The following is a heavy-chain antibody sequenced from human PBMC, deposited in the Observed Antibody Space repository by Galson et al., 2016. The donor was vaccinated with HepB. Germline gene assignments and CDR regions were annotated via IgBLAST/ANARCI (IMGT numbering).Heavy chain of an antibody. D-gene: IGHD1-26*01. CDR3: ARGVGAHDY. CDR1: GGSISSYY. J-gene: IGHJ4*02. CDR2: IYYSGST. Sequence: TLSLTCTVPGGSISSYYWSWIRQPPAKGLEWIGYIYYSGSTNYTPSLKSRVTIPVDTSNNQFSLKLSSVTAADTAVYYCARGVGAHDYWGQGTLVTVSS. V-gene: IGHV4-59*01.